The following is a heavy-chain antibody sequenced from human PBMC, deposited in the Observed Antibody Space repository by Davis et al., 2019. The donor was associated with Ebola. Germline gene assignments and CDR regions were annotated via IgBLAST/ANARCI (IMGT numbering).Heavy chain of an antibody. V-gene: IGHV5-51*01. Sequence: GESLKISCQGSGYSFTNFWIGWVRQMPGKGLEWMAIIYPGDSDTRYSPSFQGQVTISADKSISTAYLQWSSLKASDTAIYYCARRGLGRGFDYWGQGTLVTVSS. CDR2: IYPGDSDT. D-gene: IGHD2-15*01. CDR1: GYSFTNFW. J-gene: IGHJ4*02. CDR3: ARRGLGRGFDY.